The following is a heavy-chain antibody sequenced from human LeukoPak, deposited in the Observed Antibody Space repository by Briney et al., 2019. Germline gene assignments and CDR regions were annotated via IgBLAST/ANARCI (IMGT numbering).Heavy chain of an antibody. CDR1: GFTSSSYS. J-gene: IGHJ6*03. Sequence: GGSLRLSCAASGFTSSSYSTNWVRPAHENGLEWVSSIGSSSSFIYYADSVKGRSTICRDNAKNSLYLQMNSLRDEDTAVYCCASAGGNAFHYYYMDVWGKETTVSVS. CDR2: IGSSSSFI. V-gene: IGHV3-21*01. CDR3: ASAGGNAFHYYYMDV. D-gene: IGHD4-23*01.